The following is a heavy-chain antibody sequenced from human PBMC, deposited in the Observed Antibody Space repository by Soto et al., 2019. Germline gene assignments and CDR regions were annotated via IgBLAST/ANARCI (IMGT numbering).Heavy chain of an antibody. CDR1: GGTFSSYA. CDR2: IIPIFGTA. Sequence: GASVKVSCKASGGTFSSYAISWVRQAPGQGLEWMGGIIPIFGTANYAQKFQGRVTITADESTSTAYMELSSLRSEDTAVYYCARDQTPAGYYYGMDVWGQGTTVTVSS. V-gene: IGHV1-69*13. J-gene: IGHJ6*02. CDR3: ARDQTPAGYYYGMDV.